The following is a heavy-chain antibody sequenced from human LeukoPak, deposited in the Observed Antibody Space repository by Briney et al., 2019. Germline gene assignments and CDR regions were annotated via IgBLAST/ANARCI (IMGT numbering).Heavy chain of an antibody. CDR2: IYSSGST. CDR3: ARHKYSSGWPPEGAFDI. Sequence: SETLSLTCTVSGGSISSGSYYWTWIRQPAGKGLELIGRIYSSGSTSYNPSLKSRVTISVDTSKNQFSLKLSSVTAADTAVYYCARHKYSSGWPPEGAFDIWGQGTMVTVSS. D-gene: IGHD6-19*01. J-gene: IGHJ3*02. CDR1: GGSISSGSYY. V-gene: IGHV4-61*02.